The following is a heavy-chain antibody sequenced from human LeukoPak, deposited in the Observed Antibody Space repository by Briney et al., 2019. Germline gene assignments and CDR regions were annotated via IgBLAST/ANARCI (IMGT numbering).Heavy chain of an antibody. V-gene: IGHV3-74*01. J-gene: IGHJ5*02. CDR3: ARDSPRTGP. CDR1: GFTFSAFW. Sequence: GGSLRLSCAASGFTFSAFWMHWVRQAPGQGLVWVSHIDGDGRITNYGDSVKGRFTISRDNAKNILYLQMNSLRAEDTAVYYCARDSPRTGPWGQGILVTVSS. D-gene: IGHD1-1*01. CDR2: IDGDGRIT.